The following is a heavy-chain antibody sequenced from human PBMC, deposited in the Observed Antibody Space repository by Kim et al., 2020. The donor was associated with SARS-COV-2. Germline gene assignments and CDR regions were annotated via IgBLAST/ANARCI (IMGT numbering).Heavy chain of an antibody. V-gene: IGHV4-59*01. Sequence: NYNPSVKSRVIIAVDPSKNQFSLKLSSVTAADTAVYYCATECLTGESFDYWGQGTLVTVSS. J-gene: IGHJ4*02. CDR3: ATECLTGESFDY. D-gene: IGHD7-27*01.